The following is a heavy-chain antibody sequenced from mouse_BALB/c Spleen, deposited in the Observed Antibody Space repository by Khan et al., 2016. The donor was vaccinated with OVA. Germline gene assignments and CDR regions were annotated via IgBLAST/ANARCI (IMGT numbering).Heavy chain of an antibody. CDR1: GYSITSGWA. CDR2: ISYSGVT. D-gene: IGHD1-2*01. J-gene: IGHJ2*01. CDR3: ARGNYYGYDFDY. Sequence: VQLVESGPGLVKPSQSLSLTCTVTGYSITSGWAWNWIRQFPGNKLEWMGYISYSGVTSYTASLKGRISITRDTSKNPFFLQLNSVTTEDTATYNWARGNYYGYDFDYWGQGTTLTVSS. V-gene: IGHV3-2*02.